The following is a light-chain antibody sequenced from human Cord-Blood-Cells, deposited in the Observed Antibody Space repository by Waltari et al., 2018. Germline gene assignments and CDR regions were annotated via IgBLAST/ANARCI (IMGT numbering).Light chain of an antibody. CDR3: QVWDSSSDHVV. V-gene: IGLV3-21*03. Sequence: SYVLTQPPSVSVAPGKMARINCGGNNIGSKTVHRDQQKPGQAPVLVVYADSDRPSGIPERFSGSNSGNTATLTISRGEAGDEADYYCQVWDSSSDHVVFGGGTKLTVL. J-gene: IGLJ2*01. CDR2: ADS. CDR1: NIGSKT.